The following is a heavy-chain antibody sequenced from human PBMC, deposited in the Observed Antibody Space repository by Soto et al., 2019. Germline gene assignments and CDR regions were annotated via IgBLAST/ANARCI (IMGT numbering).Heavy chain of an antibody. CDR3: ARRPLFRYYYDSSGYYTNWFDP. CDR2: INHSGST. V-gene: IGHV4-34*01. CDR1: GGSFSGYY. J-gene: IGHJ5*02. D-gene: IGHD3-22*01. Sequence: SETLSLTCAVYGGSFSGYYWSWIRQPPGKGLEWIGEINHSGSTNYNPSLKSRVTISVDTSKNQFSLKLSSVTAADTAVYYCARRPLFRYYYDSSGYYTNWFDPRGQGTMVIVSS.